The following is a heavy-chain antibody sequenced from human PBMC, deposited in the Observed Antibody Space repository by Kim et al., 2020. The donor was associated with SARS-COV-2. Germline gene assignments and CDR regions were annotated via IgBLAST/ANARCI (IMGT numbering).Heavy chain of an antibody. J-gene: IGHJ6*02. Sequence: TLSLTCTVSRASISSGGFYWSWIRQHPGKGLEWIAYIYYSGSTYYNPSLKSRLTITVDTSKNQFSLKLSSVTAADTAVYFCARGRFFDCLFPMDVWGHGTPVTLS. CDR2: IYYSGST. CDR1: RASISSGGFY. D-gene: IGHD3-9*01. V-gene: IGHV4-31*03. CDR3: ARGRFFDCLFPMDV.